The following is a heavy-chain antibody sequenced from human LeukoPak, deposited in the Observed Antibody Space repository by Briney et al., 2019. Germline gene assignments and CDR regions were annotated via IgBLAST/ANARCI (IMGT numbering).Heavy chain of an antibody. D-gene: IGHD6-19*01. CDR1: GFTFSNYG. V-gene: IGHV3-30*18. Sequence: PGGSLRLSCVASGFTFSNYGMHWVRQAPGKGLEWVAVIPYDETNKYYTESVKGRFTISRDQSKNTLYLQMNSLRVEDTAVYYCTQDVSNGYRSVNFDYWGQGILVTVSS. CDR2: IPYDETNK. J-gene: IGHJ4*02. CDR3: TQDVSNGYRSVNFDY.